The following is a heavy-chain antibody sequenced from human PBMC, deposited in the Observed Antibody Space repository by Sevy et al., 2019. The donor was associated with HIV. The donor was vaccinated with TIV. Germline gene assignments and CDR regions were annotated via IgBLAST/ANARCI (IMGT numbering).Heavy chain of an antibody. J-gene: IGHJ3*02. V-gene: IGHV3-23*01. D-gene: IGHD3-22*01. CDR3: VKVGIGPDDRAGWNSFDI. Sequence: GGSLRLSCAASGFTFDNFIMSWVRQAPGRGLQWVSGASEDGRGTMYSDSVEGRFTIFRDNSKNMVHLQLNSLRVEDTAMYDGVKVGIGPDDRAGWNSFDIWGRGTMVTVSS. CDR2: ASEDGRGT. CDR1: GFTFDNFI.